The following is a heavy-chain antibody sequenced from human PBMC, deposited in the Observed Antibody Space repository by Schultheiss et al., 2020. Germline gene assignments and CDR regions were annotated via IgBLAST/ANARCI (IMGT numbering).Heavy chain of an antibody. CDR1: GGSFSGYY. D-gene: IGHD3-3*01. CDR3: ARDRRGSGNWFDP. V-gene: IGHV4-34*01. Sequence: SETLSLTCAVYGGSFSGYYWGWIRQPPGKGLEWIGEINHSGSTNYNPSLKSRVTISVDTSKNQFSLKLSSVTAADTAVYYCARDRRGSGNWFDPWGQGTLVTVSS. J-gene: IGHJ5*02. CDR2: INHSGST.